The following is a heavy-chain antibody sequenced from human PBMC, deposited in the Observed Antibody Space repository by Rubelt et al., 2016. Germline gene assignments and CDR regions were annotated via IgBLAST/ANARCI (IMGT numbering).Heavy chain of an antibody. CDR2: IYHSGST. J-gene: IGHJ6*03. CDR3: ARGGTIEYSSSSGGVYYMDV. D-gene: IGHD6-6*01. CDR1: GGSISSYY. V-gene: IGHV4-59*04. Sequence: QVQLQESGPGLVKPSETLSLTCTVSGGSISSYYWSWIRQPPGKGLEWIGSIYHSGSTYYNPSFKSRLPISVATSKNQFSLKLSSVTAADTAVYYCARGGTIEYSSSSGGVYYMDVWGKGTTVTVSS.